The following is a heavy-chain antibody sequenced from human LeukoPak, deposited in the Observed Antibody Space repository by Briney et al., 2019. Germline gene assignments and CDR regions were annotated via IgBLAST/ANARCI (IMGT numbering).Heavy chain of an antibody. J-gene: IGHJ4*02. V-gene: IGHV4-34*01. Sequence: SETLSLTCAVYGGSFSGYYWSWIRQPPGKGLEWIGEINHSGSTNYNPSLKSRVTISVDTSKNQFSLKLSSVTAADTAVYYCAVENYYDSSGYPYWGQGTLVTVSS. CDR3: AVENYYDSSGYPY. CDR2: INHSGST. CDR1: GGSFSGYY. D-gene: IGHD3-22*01.